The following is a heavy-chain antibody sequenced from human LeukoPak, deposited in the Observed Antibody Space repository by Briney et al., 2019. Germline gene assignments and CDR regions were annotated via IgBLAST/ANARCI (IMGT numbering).Heavy chain of an antibody. D-gene: IGHD6-13*01. CDR2: ISYDGSNK. CDR3: ARDPYSSSEGYFDY. CDR1: GFTFSSYA. Sequence: GGSLRLSCAASGFTFSSYAMHRVRQAPGKGLEGVAVISYDGSNKYYADSVKGRFTISRDNSKNTLYLQMNSLRAEDTAVYYCARDPYSSSEGYFDYWGQGTLVTVSS. J-gene: IGHJ4*02. V-gene: IGHV3-30*04.